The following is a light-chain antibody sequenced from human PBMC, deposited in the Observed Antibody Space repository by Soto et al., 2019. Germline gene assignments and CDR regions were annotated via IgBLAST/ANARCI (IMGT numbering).Light chain of an antibody. J-gene: IGKJ5*01. CDR2: KVS. CDR3: MQGTHWPPIT. V-gene: IGKV2-30*01. CDR1: QSLVFSDGNTY. Sequence: DVVLTQSPLSLSVTLGQPASISCRSSQSLVFSDGNTYLSWFQQRPGQSPRRLIYKVSKRDSGVPDRFSGSGSGTEFTLKISRVEAEDVGVYYCMQGTHWPPITFGQGTRLEIK.